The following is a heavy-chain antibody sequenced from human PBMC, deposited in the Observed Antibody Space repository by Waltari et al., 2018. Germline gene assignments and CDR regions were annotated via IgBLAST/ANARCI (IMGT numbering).Heavy chain of an antibody. V-gene: IGHV3-30*18. CDR1: GFPFHKYG. D-gene: IGHD1-20*01. Sequence: QVQVVASGGGVVQSGRSLRLSGAPVGFPFHKYGIHWVRQTPGKGLEWVAVISHDGSKKYYADSVKGRFTISTDNSKNILYLQMDSLRPEDTAVYFCAKAGGINWNPLDPWGQGTLVTVSS. J-gene: IGHJ5*02. CDR3: AKAGGINWNPLDP. CDR2: ISHDGSKK.